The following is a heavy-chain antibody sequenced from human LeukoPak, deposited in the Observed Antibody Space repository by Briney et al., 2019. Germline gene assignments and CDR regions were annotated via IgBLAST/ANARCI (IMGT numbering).Heavy chain of an antibody. J-gene: IGHJ6*03. D-gene: IGHD1-26*01. V-gene: IGHV4-34*01. CDR2: INHSGST. CDR3: ASQGHHGKIVGTTLSYFYMDV. Sequence: SETLSLTCAVYGGSFSGYYWSWIRQPPGKGLEWIGEINHSGSTNYNPSLKSRVTISVDTSKNQFSLKLSAVTAADTAFYYCASQGHHGKIVGTTLSYFYMDVWGKGTTVTVSS. CDR1: GGSFSGYY.